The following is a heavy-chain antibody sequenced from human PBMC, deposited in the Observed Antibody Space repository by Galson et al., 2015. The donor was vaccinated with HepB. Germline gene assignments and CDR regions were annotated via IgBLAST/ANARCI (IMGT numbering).Heavy chain of an antibody. CDR3: AKTPVAGLNWLDP. CDR2: ISYDGSDK. Sequence: SLRLSCAGSGFIFSDYGMHWVRQAPGRGLEWVAVISYDGSDKYYADSVKGRFTISRDSSKNTLFLQMNSLRVEDTAVYHCAKTPVAGLNWLDPRGKGTLVTVSS. D-gene: IGHD6-19*01. V-gene: IGHV3-30*18. J-gene: IGHJ5*02. CDR1: GFIFSDYG.